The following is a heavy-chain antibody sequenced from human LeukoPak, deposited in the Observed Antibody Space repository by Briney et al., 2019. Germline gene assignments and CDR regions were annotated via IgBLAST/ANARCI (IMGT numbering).Heavy chain of an antibody. CDR3: ARERLQTYYYYMDV. J-gene: IGHJ6*03. D-gene: IGHD5-24*01. Sequence: PGGSLRLSCVVSGFTFSSHWMSWVRQAPGKGLEWLSSISSSSSYIYYADSVKGRFTISRDNAKNSLYLQMNSLRAEDTAVYYCARERLQTYYYYMDVWGKGTTVTVS. CDR2: ISSSSSYI. V-gene: IGHV3-21*01. CDR1: GFTFSSHW.